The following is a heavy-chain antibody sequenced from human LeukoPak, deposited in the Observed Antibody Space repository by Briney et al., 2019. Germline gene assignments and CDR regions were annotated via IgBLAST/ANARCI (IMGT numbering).Heavy chain of an antibody. CDR1: GGSISSGGYS. J-gene: IGHJ4*02. Sequence: SETLSLTFAVSGGSISSGGYSWSWIRQPPGKGLEGIGYIYHSGSTYYNPSLKSRVTISVDRSKNQFSLKLRSVTAADTAVYYCARGPNSGYDWFDYWGQGNLVTVSS. CDR3: ARGPNSGYDWFDY. CDR2: IYHSGST. V-gene: IGHV4-30-2*01. D-gene: IGHD5-12*01.